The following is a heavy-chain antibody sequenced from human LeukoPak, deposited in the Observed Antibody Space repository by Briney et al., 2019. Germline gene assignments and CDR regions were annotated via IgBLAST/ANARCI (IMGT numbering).Heavy chain of an antibody. D-gene: IGHD5-18*01. CDR3: ALCGYSYGNSAFDI. Sequence: SGPTLVNPTQTLTLTCTISGFSLSTSGVGVGWIRQPPGKALEWLALIYWNDDKRYSPSLKSRLTITKDTSKNQVVLTMTNMDPVDTATYDCALCGYSYGNSAFDIWGQGTMVTVSS. J-gene: IGHJ3*02. CDR2: IYWNDDK. V-gene: IGHV2-5*01. CDR1: GFSLSTSGVG.